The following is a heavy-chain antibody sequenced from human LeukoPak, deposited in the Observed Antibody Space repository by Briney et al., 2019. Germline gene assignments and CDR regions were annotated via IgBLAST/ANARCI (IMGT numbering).Heavy chain of an antibody. V-gene: IGHV1-2*02. CDR1: GYTFTAYY. CDR2: INPNSGGT. D-gene: IGHD3-16*01. CDR3: ARYGSYVHP. Sequence: ASVTESFKASGYTFTAYYMHWVRQAPGQGLEWMGWINPNSGGTYYAQKFHGRVTLTRDTSINTAYMGLSKLTSDDTAVYYCARYGSYVHPWLQGSLVSVSS. J-gene: IGHJ5*02.